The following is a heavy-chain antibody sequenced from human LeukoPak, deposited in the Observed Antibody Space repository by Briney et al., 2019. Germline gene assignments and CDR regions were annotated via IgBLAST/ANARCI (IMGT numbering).Heavy chain of an antibody. J-gene: IGHJ6*04. CDR1: GGTFSSYA. Sequence: SVKVSCKASGGTFSSYAISWVRQAPGQGLEWMGRIIPILGIANYAQKFQGRVTITADKSTSTAYMELSSLRSEDTAVYYCARARGYYYGMDVWGKGTTVTVSS. CDR3: ARARGYYYGMDV. CDR2: IIPILGIA. D-gene: IGHD3-10*01. V-gene: IGHV1-69*04.